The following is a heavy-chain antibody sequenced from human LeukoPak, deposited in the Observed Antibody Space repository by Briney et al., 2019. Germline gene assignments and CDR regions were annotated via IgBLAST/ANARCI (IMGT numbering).Heavy chain of an antibody. J-gene: IGHJ4*02. V-gene: IGHV1-3*03. CDR1: GYTFTSYA. CDR3: ARATPLGYSSGWYLFDY. Sequence: ASVKVSCKASGYTFTSYAMHWVRQAPGQRLEWMGWINAGNGNTKYSQEFQGRVTITRDTSASTAYMELSSLRSEDMAVYYCARATPLGYSSGWYLFDYWGQGTLVTVSS. CDR2: INAGNGNT. D-gene: IGHD6-19*01.